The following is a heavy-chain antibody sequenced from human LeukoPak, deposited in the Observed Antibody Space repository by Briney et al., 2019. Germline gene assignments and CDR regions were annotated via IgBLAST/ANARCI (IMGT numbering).Heavy chain of an antibody. CDR1: GGSFSGYY. D-gene: IGHD2-15*01. CDR2: INHSGST. V-gene: IGHV4-34*01. Sequence: SETLSLTCAVYGGSFSGYYWSWIRQPPGKGLEWIGEINHSGSTNYNPSLKSRVTISVDTSKNQFSLKLSFVTAADTAVYYCARARTDIVVVVAAKYYFDYWGQGTLVTVSS. CDR3: ARARTDIVVVVAAKYYFDY. J-gene: IGHJ4*02.